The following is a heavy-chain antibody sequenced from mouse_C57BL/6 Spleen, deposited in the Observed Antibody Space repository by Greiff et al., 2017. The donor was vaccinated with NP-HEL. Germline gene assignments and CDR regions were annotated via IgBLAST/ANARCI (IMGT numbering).Heavy chain of an antibody. CDR2: IYPGDGDT. D-gene: IGHD1-1*01. J-gene: IGHJ1*03. Sequence: VKLVESGPELVKPGASVKISCKASGYAFSSSWMNWVKQRPGKGLEWIGRIYPGDGDTNYNGKFKGKATLTADKSSSTAYMQLSSLTSEDSAVYFCARGDYGSTHLDVWGTGTTVTVSS. V-gene: IGHV1-82*01. CDR3: ARGDYGSTHLDV. CDR1: GYAFSSSW.